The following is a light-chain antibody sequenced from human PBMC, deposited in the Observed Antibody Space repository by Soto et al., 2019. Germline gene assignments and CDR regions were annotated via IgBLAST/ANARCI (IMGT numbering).Light chain of an antibody. CDR3: QQYDNLQLT. Sequence: DIQMTQSPSSLSASVGDRVTITCQARQDISNYLNWYQQKPGKAPKLLIYDASNLETGVPSRFSGSGSGTDFTFTISSLQPEDIATYYGQQYDNLQLTFGGGTKVEIK. V-gene: IGKV1-33*01. CDR1: QDISNY. CDR2: DAS. J-gene: IGKJ4*01.